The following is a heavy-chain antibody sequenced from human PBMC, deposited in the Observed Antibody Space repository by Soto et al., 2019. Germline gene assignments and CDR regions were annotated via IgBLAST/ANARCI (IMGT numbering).Heavy chain of an antibody. CDR2: INHLGSI. CDR3: ARGGISHWAYFYYMDV. V-gene: IGHV4-34*01. Sequence: TSETLSLTCVVSGGSLSDYFWSWIRQPPGMALEWIGEINHLGSINYNPSLKSRVTMSVDTSKNQFSLTLNSATAADTATYYCARGGISHWAYFYYMDVWDRGTTVTVSS. D-gene: IGHD2-21*01. CDR1: GGSLSDYF. J-gene: IGHJ6*03.